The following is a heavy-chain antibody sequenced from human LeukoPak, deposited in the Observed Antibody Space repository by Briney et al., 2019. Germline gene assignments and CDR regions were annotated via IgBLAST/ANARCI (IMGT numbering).Heavy chain of an antibody. CDR3: ACRGNSRSTGREY. CDR2: INTDGSNT. J-gene: IGHJ4*02. V-gene: IGHV3-74*01. Sequence: GGSLRLSCAASGFTFSSYWMHWVRQAPGKGLVWVSYINTDGSNTNYADSVKGRFTISRDNAKNTLYLQMNSLRAEDTAVYYCACRGNSRSTGREYWGQGTLVTVS. CDR1: GFTFSSYW. D-gene: IGHD2/OR15-2a*01.